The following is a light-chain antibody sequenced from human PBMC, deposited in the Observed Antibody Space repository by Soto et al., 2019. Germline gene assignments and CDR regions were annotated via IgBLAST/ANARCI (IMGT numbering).Light chain of an antibody. V-gene: IGKV3-15*01. CDR1: QSVSSN. J-gene: IGKJ5*01. Sequence: EIVLTQSPATLSVSPGERATLSCRASQSVSSNLAWYQQIPGRAPRLLNYGASTRASGIPARFSASGSRTEFTLTISSLQAEDFATYCCQQHNQWPITFGQGTRLEIK. CDR2: GAS. CDR3: QQHNQWPIT.